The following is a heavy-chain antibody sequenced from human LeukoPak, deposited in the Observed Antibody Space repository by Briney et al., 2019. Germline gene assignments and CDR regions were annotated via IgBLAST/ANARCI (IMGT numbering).Heavy chain of an antibody. V-gene: IGHV4-59*11. D-gene: IGHD2-15*01. Sequence: SETLSLTCTVSGGSINSHYWSWIRQPPGKGLEWIGYIYYSGSANYNPSLKSRVTISGDTSKNQFSLKLSSVTAADSAVYYCASTYRYCSGVSCSYSFDYWGQGTLVTVSS. CDR2: IYYSGSA. CDR1: GGSINSHY. J-gene: IGHJ4*02. CDR3: ASTYRYCSGVSCSYSFDY.